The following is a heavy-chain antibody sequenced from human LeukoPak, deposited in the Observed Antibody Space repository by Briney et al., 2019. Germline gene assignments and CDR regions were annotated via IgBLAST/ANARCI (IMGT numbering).Heavy chain of an antibody. V-gene: IGHV4-4*07. J-gene: IGHJ5*02. CDR2: IYTSGST. D-gene: IGHD6-13*01. CDR1: GGSISSYY. CDR3: ARDSSSWYESWFDP. Sequence: SETLSLTCTVSGGSISSYYWSWIRQPAGKGLEWIGRIYTSGSTNYNPSLKSRVTISVDTSKNQFSLKLSSVTAVDAAVYYCARDSSSWYESWFDPWGQGTLVTVSS.